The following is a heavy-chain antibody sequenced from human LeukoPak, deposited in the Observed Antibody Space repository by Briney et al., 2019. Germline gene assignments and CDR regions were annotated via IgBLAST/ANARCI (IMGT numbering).Heavy chain of an antibody. CDR3: ARGGSTMIVVVINDAFDI. V-gene: IGHV3-74*01. D-gene: IGHD3-22*01. CDR1: GFTFSGYW. J-gene: IGHJ3*02. CDR2: INSDGSST. Sequence: SGGSLRLSCAASGFTFSGYWMHWVRQAPGKGLVWVSRINSDGSSTSYADSVKGRFTISRDNAKNTLYVQMNSLRAEDTAVYYCARGGSTMIVVVINDAFDIWGQGTMVTVSS.